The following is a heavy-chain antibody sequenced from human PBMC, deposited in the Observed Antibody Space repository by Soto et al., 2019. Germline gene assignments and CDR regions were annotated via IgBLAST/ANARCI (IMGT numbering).Heavy chain of an antibody. V-gene: IGHV1-3*01. CDR2: INGGDGNT. Sequence: QVQLVQSGAEVRKPGASVKISCQASGYTFTTYALYWVRQAPGQRLEWMGWINGGDGNTRYSQKFQDRVTITRDTSARTSYMELSSLGSEDTVVYYLAREKDPIGPWFGPWGQGTVVTGSS. CDR3: AREKDPIGPWFGP. CDR1: GYTFTTYA. J-gene: IGHJ5*02.